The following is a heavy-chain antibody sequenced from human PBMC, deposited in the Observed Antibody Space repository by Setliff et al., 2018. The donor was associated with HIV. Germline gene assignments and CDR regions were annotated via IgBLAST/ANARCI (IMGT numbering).Heavy chain of an antibody. CDR3: ARDRGRPDSFDI. CDR2: INSDGSGT. D-gene: IGHD1-26*01. V-gene: IGHV3-74*01. J-gene: IGHJ3*02. Sequence: SCKASGGTFRGFGISWVRQVPGKGLVWVSHINSDGSGTKYADSVKGRFTMSRDNAKNTLYLQMNSLRAEDTALYFCARDRGRPDSFDIWGQVTMVTVSS. CDR1: GGTFRGFG.